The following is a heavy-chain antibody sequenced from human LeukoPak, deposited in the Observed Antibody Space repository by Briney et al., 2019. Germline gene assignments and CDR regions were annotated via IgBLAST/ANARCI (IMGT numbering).Heavy chain of an antibody. D-gene: IGHD3-22*01. CDR2: MFYSGGT. V-gene: IGHV4-39*01. Sequence: SETLSLTCTVSGGSISSRSHCWGWIRQPPGKGLEWIGTMFYSGGTYYNPSLKSRVAISVDTSENQFSLELNSVTAADTAVYYCAVAGVRYYDSSGLHAFDFWGRGTMVTVSS. J-gene: IGHJ3*01. CDR3: AVAGVRYYDSSGLHAFDF. CDR1: GGSISSRSHC.